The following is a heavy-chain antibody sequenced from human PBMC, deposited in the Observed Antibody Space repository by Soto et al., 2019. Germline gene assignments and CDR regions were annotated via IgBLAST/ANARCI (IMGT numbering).Heavy chain of an antibody. CDR2: IYHGGST. CDR3: ARVERSGWTPNFFDY. CDR1: GFSISSGYY. Sequence: SESLSLTCGVSGFSISSGYYWGWGRQPPGKGLECIGTIYHGGSTFYNPSLKSRVTISVDTSKNQFSLKLSSVTAADTALYYCARVERSGWTPNFFDYWGQGTLVTVSS. J-gene: IGHJ4*02. D-gene: IGHD6-19*01. V-gene: IGHV4-38-2*01.